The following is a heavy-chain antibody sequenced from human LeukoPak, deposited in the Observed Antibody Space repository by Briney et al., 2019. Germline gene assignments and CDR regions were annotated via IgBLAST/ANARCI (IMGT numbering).Heavy chain of an antibody. V-gene: IGHV3-23*01. D-gene: IGHD4-17*01. CDR2: IRGSGGST. J-gene: IGHJ3*02. CDR1: GFTFSSYA. Sequence: GGSLRLSCAASGFTFSSYAMSWVRQAPGKGLEWVSTIRGSGGSTYYADSVKGRFTISRDNSKNTLYLQMNSLRVEDTAVYFCAKGPTTIDAFDIWGQGTMVTVSS. CDR3: AKGPTTIDAFDI.